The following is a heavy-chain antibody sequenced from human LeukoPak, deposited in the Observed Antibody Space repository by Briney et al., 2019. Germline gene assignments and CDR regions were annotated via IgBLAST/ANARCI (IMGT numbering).Heavy chain of an antibody. Sequence: ASVKVSCKASGYTFTSYGISWVRQAPGQGLEWMGWISAYNGNTNYAQKLQGRVTMTTDTSTSTAYMELRSLRSDDTAVYYCARLSYYDFWSGVEYYYYYMDVWGKGTTVTVSS. V-gene: IGHV1-18*01. J-gene: IGHJ6*03. D-gene: IGHD3-3*01. CDR1: GYTFTSYG. CDR2: ISAYNGNT. CDR3: ARLSYYDFWSGVEYYYYYMDV.